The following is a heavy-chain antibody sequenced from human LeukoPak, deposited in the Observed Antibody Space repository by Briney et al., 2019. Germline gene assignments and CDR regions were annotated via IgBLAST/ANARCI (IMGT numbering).Heavy chain of an antibody. CDR1: GFTFSGSA. D-gene: IGHD2-2*01. CDR2: IRSKANSYAT. V-gene: IGHV3-73*01. CDR3: SRLESGYCSSTSCLNWFDP. J-gene: IGHJ5*02. Sequence: PGGSLKLSCAASGFTFSGSAMHWVRQASGKGLEWVGRIRSKANSYATAYAASVKGRFTISRDDSKNTAYLQMNSLKTEDTAVYYCSRLESGYCSSTSCLNWFDPWGQGTLVTVSS.